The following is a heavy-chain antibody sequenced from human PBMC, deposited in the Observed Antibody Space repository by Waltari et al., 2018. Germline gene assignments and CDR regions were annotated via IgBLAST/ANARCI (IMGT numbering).Heavy chain of an antibody. D-gene: IGHD3-16*02. J-gene: IGHJ4*02. CDR2: IWYDGSKQ. CDR1: GFTFTTYG. CDR3: ARDMSYGSLYY. Sequence: QVQLVESGGGVVQPGRSLRLSCAASGFTFTTYGFHWVRQAPGKGLEWVAVIWYDGSKQFYADSVKGRSTISRDNSKNTVYLQMNSLIPEDTAMYYCARDMSYGSLYYGGQGTLVTVSS. V-gene: IGHV3-33*08.